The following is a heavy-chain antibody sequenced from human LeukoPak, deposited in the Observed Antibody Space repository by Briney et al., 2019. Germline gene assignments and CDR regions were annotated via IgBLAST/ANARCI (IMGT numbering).Heavy chain of an antibody. D-gene: IGHD2-2*01. Sequence: GESLKISCKGSGYSFTSYWIGWVRQMPGKGLEWMGIIYPGDSDTRYSPSFQGQVTISADKSISTAYLQWSSLKASDTAMYYCARRSRIGVPAAPGDYWGQGTLVTVSS. CDR1: GYSFTSYW. V-gene: IGHV5-51*01. CDR3: ARRSRIGVPAAPGDY. J-gene: IGHJ4*02. CDR2: IYPGDSDT.